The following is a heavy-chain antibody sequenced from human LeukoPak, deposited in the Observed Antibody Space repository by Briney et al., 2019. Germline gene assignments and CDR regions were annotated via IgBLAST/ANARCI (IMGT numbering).Heavy chain of an antibody. V-gene: IGHV4-59*01. CDR3: ARTSLDYDYVWGSPDAFDI. CDR2: IYYSGST. Sequence: PSETLSLTCTVSGGSISSYYWSWIRQPPGKGLEWIGYIYYSGSTNYNPCLKSRVTISVDTSKDQFSLKLSSVTAADTAVYYCARTSLDYDYVWGSPDAFDIWGQGTMVTVSS. J-gene: IGHJ3*02. D-gene: IGHD3-16*01. CDR1: GGSISSYY.